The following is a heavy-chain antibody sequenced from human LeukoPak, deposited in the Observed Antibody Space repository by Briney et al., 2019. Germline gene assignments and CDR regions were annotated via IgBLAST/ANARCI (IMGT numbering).Heavy chain of an antibody. CDR1: GFTFSSYS. Sequence: GGSLRLSCAASGFTFSSYSMNWVRQAPGKGLEWVAVISYDGSNKYYADSVKGRFTIFRDNSKNTLYLQMNSLRAEDTAVYYCAKVGSIAAAALDYWGQGTLVTVSS. CDR3: AKVGSIAAAALDY. CDR2: ISYDGSNK. J-gene: IGHJ4*02. D-gene: IGHD6-13*01. V-gene: IGHV3-30*18.